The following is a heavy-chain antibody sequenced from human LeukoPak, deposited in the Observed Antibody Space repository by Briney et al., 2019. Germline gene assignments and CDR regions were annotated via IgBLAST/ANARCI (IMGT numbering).Heavy chain of an antibody. Sequence: ASVMVSCKASGFTFTGYYMHCVRQAPGQGLEWMGIINPSAGRTSYAQKFQGRVTMTRDTSTSTVYMELSSLRSEDTAVYYCARESRIVGSTTWSYFDYWGQGTLVTVSS. J-gene: IGHJ4*02. CDR3: ARESRIVGSTTWSYFDY. CDR2: INPSAGRT. V-gene: IGHV1-46*01. CDR1: GFTFTGYY. D-gene: IGHD1-26*01.